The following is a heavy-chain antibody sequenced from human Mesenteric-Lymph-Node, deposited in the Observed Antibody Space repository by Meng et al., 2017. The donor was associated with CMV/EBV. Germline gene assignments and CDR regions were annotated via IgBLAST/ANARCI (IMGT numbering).Heavy chain of an antibody. D-gene: IGHD2-21*01. CDR2: ISSSSSYI. Sequence: GGSLRLSCAASGFTFSSYSMNWVRQAPGKGLEWVSSISSSSSYIYYADSVKGRFTISRDNSKNTLYLQMNSLRAEDTAVYYCATRNRPVVVIVTFFDYWDQGTLVTVSS. V-gene: IGHV3-21*01. CDR3: ATRNRPVVVIVTFFDY. J-gene: IGHJ4*02. CDR1: GFTFSSYS.